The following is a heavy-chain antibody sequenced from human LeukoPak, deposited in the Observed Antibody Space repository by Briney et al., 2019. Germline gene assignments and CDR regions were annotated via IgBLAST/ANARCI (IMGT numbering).Heavy chain of an antibody. CDR1: GYTFTGYY. D-gene: IGHD3-3*01. V-gene: IGHV1-2*02. CDR2: INPNSGGT. CDR3: ARSTIFGVAPFDY. J-gene: IGHJ4*02. Sequence: GSSVTVSCKASGYTFTGYYMHWVRQAPGQGLEWMGWINPNSGGTNYAQKFQGRVTMTRDTSISTAYMELSRLRSDDTAVYYCARSTIFGVAPFDYWGQGTLVTVSS.